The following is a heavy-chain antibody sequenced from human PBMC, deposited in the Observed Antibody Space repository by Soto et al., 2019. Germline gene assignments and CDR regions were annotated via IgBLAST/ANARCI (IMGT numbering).Heavy chain of an antibody. J-gene: IGHJ4*02. V-gene: IGHV5-51*01. D-gene: IGHD3-9*01. CDR3: ARVSKELRYFDWLLNYLDY. CDR1: GYSFTSYW. CDR2: IYPGDSDT. Sequence: GESLKISCKGSGYSFTSYWIGWVRQMPGKGLEWMGIIYPGDSDTRYSPSFQGQVTISADKSISTAYLQWSSLKASDTAMYYCARVSKELRYFDWLLNYLDYWGQGTLVTVSS.